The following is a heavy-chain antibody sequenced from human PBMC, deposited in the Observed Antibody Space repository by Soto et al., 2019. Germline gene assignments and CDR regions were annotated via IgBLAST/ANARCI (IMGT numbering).Heavy chain of an antibody. CDR3: AKDPTVVVPAAMIWFDP. CDR2: ISGSGGST. J-gene: IGHJ5*02. Sequence: GGSLRLSCAASGFTFSSYAMSWVRQAPGKGLEWVSAISGSGGSTYYADSVKGRFTISRDNSKNTLYLQMNSLRAEDTAVYYCAKDPTVVVPAAMIWFDPWGQGTLVTVSS. D-gene: IGHD2-2*01. CDR1: GFTFSSYA. V-gene: IGHV3-23*01.